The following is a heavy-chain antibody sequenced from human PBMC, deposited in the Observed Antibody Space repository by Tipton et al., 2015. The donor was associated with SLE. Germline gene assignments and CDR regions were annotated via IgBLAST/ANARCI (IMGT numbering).Heavy chain of an antibody. CDR3: ARGYYYYMDL. CDR2: IYYSGST. Sequence: TLSLTCIVSDDSVSSAYYWAWIRQPPGKGLQWIGDIYYSGSTNYNPSLKSRVTISIDTSKNHFSLKVNSVTAADTAVYYCARGYYYYMDLWGKGTTVTVSS. J-gene: IGHJ6*03. V-gene: IGHV4-61*03. CDR1: DDSVSSAYY.